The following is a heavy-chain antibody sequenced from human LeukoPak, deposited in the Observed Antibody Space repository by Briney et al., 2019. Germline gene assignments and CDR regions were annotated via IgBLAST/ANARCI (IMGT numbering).Heavy chain of an antibody. CDR1: RYSFIGHH. J-gene: IGHJ5*02. D-gene: IGHD2-21*01. V-gene: IGHV1-2*02. CDR2: INPDSGGT. Sequence: ASVKVSCKTSRYSFIGHHVHWMRQAPGQGLEWLGSINPDSGGTNYAQTFQGRVALTLDTSVRIAYLEMSRLTSDDTAMYYCARGLSRALTNWFDPWGQGTLVTVSS. CDR3: ARGLSRALTNWFDP.